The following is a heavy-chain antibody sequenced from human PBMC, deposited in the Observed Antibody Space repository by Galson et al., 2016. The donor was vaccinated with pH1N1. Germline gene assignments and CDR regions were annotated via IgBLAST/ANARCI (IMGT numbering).Heavy chain of an antibody. V-gene: IGHV4-39*01. CDR1: GGSISSVTYY. Sequence: SETLSLTCTVSGGSISSVTYYLGWIRQPPGKGLEWIGSMHYTGNTYYNASLKSRVTMSVDTSKNQFSLNLSSVTAADTAVYFCARHALVTAVDTFNWLDPWGQGTLVTGSS. CDR3: ARHALVTAVDTFNWLDP. J-gene: IGHJ5*02. CDR2: MHYTGNT. D-gene: IGHD2-21*02.